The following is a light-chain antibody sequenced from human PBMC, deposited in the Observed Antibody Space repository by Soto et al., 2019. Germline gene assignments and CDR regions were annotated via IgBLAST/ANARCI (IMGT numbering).Light chain of an antibody. Sequence: ETVMTQSPATLSVSPGERATLSCGASQSVSTNLAWYQQKPGQVPRLLIYGASTRARDIPARFSGSVSGTEFTLTISNLQSEDFAVYYGQQYNEWPLSVGGGTKVEIE. CDR3: QQYNEWPLS. CDR1: QSVSTN. V-gene: IGKV3-15*01. CDR2: GAS. J-gene: IGKJ4*01.